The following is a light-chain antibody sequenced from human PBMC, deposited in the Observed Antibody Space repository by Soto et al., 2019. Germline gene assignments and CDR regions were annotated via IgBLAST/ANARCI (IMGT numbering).Light chain of an antibody. V-gene: IGKV1-5*01. CDR3: QQYNSYWT. J-gene: IGKJ1*01. CDR1: QTISSW. Sequence: DIQMTQSPSTLSGSVGDGITITCRASQTISSWLAWYQQKPGKAPKLLIYDASSLESGVPSRFSGSGSGTEFTLTISSLQPDDFATYYCQQYNSYWTFGQGTKV. CDR2: DAS.